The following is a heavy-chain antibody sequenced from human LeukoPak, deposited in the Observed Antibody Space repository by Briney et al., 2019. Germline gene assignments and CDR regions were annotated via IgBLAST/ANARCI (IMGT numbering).Heavy chain of an antibody. D-gene: IGHD5-18*01. V-gene: IGHV7-4-1*02. CDR2: INTNTGNP. J-gene: IGHJ4*02. Sequence: ASVKVSCKASGYTFTSYAMNWVRQAPGQGLEWMGWINTNTGNPTYAQGFTGRFVFSLDTSVSSAYLQISSLKAEDTAVYYCARDRGDLDTAMVTVYDYWGQGTLVTVSS. CDR3: ARDRGDLDTAMVTVYDY. CDR1: GYTFTSYA.